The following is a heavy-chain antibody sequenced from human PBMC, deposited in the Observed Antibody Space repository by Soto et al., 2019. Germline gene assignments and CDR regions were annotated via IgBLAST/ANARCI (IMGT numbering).Heavy chain of an antibody. V-gene: IGHV3-23*01. CDR3: ASKLAPLNGSAP. CDR2: ISGGGGTI. J-gene: IGHJ5*02. Sequence: GGSLRLSCAASGFTFSSYAMSWVRQAPGKGLEWVSAISGGGGTIYYADSVKGRFTISRDNAKNSLYLQMNSLRDEDTAVYYCASKLAPLNGSAPWGQGTLVPVSP. D-gene: IGHD1-1*01. CDR1: GFTFSSYA.